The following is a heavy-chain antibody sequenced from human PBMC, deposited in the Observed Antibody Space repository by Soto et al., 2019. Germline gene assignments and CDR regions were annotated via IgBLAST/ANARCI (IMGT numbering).Heavy chain of an antibody. J-gene: IGHJ6*02. V-gene: IGHV4-4*02. CDR2: IYHSGST. Sequence: SETLSLTCAVSGGSISSGNWWSWVRQPPGKGLEWIGEIYHSGSTNYNPSLKSRVTISVDKSKNQFSLKLSSVTAADTAVYYCARDPLRGSSWSYYYYGMDVWGQGTTVTVSS. D-gene: IGHD6-13*01. CDR3: ARDPLRGSSWSYYYYGMDV. CDR1: GGSISSGNW.